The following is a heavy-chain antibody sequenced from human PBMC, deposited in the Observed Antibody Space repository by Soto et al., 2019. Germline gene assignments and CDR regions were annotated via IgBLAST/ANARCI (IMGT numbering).Heavy chain of an antibody. CDR1: GYTFTSYY. CDR2: INPSGGST. CDR3: ARDGFLYGSGSYSLDY. D-gene: IGHD3-10*01. J-gene: IGHJ4*02. V-gene: IGHV1-46*03. Sequence: ASVKVSCKASGYTFTSYYMHWVRQAPGQGLEWMGIINPSGGSTSYAQKFQGRVTMTRDTSTSTVYMELSSLRSEDTAVYYCARDGFLYGSGSYSLDYWGQGTLVTVSS.